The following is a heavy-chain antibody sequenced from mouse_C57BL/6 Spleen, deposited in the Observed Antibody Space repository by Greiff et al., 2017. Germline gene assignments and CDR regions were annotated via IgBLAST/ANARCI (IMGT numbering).Heavy chain of an antibody. CDR1: GYTFTDYE. Sequence: QVQLQQSGAELVRPGASVTLSCKASGYTFTDYEMHWVKQTPVHGLEWIGAIDPETGGTAYNQKFKGKAILTADKSSSTAYMELRSLTSEDSAVYYCTRGWIYDGYYWYFDVWGTGTTVTVSS. CDR2: IDPETGGT. V-gene: IGHV1-15*01. J-gene: IGHJ1*03. D-gene: IGHD2-3*01. CDR3: TRGWIYDGYYWYFDV.